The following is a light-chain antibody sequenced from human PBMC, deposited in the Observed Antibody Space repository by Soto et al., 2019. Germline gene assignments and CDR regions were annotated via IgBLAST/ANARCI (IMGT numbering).Light chain of an antibody. CDR3: QQYNNWPRT. J-gene: IGKJ1*01. CDR1: QSVNSN. V-gene: IGKV3-15*01. CDR2: GTS. Sequence: EIVMTQSPATLSLSPGERATLSCRASQSVNSNLAWYQQKAGQAPRLLIYGTSTRATGIPARFSGSGSGTDFTLTISSLQFEDFAVYYCQQYNNWPRTCGQGTKVEIK.